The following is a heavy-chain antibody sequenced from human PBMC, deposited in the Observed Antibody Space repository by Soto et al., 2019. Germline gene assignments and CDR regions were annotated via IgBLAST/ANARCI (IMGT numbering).Heavy chain of an antibody. CDR3: AKGRYFDSYYLDS. J-gene: IGHJ4*02. V-gene: IGHV3-30-3*01. Sequence: PGGSLRLSCSASGFTFSRYAIHWVRQAPGKGLEWVTVMSYDGNQKHYADSVKGRFTVSRDDSENTVFLQMTSLSPEDTATYYCAKGRYFDSYYLDSWGQGTLVTVS. D-gene: IGHD3-9*01. CDR2: MSYDGNQK. CDR1: GFTFSRYA.